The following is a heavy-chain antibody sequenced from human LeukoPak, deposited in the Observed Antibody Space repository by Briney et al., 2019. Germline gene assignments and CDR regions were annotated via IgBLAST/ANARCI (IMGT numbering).Heavy chain of an antibody. CDR1: GGSISSGSYY. D-gene: IGHD3-9*01. V-gene: IGHV4-61*02. Sequence: SETLSLTCTVSGGSISSGSYYWSWIRQPAGKGLEWIGRIYTSGSTNYNPSLKSRVTISVDTSKNQFSLKLSSVTAADTAVYYCARESLIRELRYFDWSNWFDPWGQGTLVTVSS. CDR3: ARESLIRELRYFDWSNWFDP. J-gene: IGHJ5*02. CDR2: IYTSGST.